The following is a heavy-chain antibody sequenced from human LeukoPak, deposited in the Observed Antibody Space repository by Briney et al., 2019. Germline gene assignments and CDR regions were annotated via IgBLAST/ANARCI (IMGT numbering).Heavy chain of an antibody. CDR3: ASLYDYGSGPLMDV. CDR2: IYYSGST. CDR1: GGPFSIYD. V-gene: IGHV4-59*01. D-gene: IGHD3-10*01. J-gene: IGHJ6*02. Sequence: SETLSLTCTVSGGPFSIYDRCWIRQPPGKGLEWIGYIYYSGSTNYNPSLKSRVTISVDTSKNQFSLKLSSVTAADTAVYYCASLYDYGSGPLMDVWGQGTTVTVSS.